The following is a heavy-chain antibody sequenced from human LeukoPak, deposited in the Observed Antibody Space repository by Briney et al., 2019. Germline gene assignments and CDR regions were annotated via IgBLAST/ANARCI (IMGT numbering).Heavy chain of an antibody. CDR1: GYTFTICG. J-gene: IGHJ4*02. V-gene: IGHV1-18*01. D-gene: IGHD3-22*01. Sequence: ASVTVSFKGSGYTFTICGINWVRKAHGQGLEWMGWISAYNGDTNFAQNFQGRVTMTTDTSTSTAYTELRSLRSDDTAVYYCARDYYDNSGYYSHSGGYWGQGTLVTVSS. CDR3: ARDYYDNSGYYSHSGGY. CDR2: ISAYNGDT.